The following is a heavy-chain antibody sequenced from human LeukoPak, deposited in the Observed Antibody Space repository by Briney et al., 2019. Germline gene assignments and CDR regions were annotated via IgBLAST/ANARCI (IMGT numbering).Heavy chain of an antibody. J-gene: IGHJ5*02. CDR1: GGSTSSSSYY. V-gene: IGHV4-39*07. Sequence: SETLSLTCTVSGGSTSSSSYYWGWIRQPPGQGLEWIGRIYYSGSTYYNPSLKSRVTISVDTSKNQFSLKLSSVTAADTAVYYCARDGCSSTSCYTVVAWFDPWGQGTLVTVSS. CDR3: ARDGCSSTSCYTVVAWFDP. CDR2: IYYSGST. D-gene: IGHD2-2*02.